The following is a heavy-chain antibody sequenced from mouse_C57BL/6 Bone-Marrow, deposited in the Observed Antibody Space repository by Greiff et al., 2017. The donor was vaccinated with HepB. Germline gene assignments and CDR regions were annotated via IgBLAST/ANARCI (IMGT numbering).Heavy chain of an antibody. Sequence: EVKLVESGEGLVKPGGSLKLSCAASGFTFSSYAMSWVRQTPEKRLEWVAYISSGGDYIYYSDTVKGRFTISRDNARNTLYLQMSSLKSEDTAMYYCTRDRLTFAYWGQGTLVTVSA. CDR1: GFTFSSYA. CDR3: TRDRLTFAY. CDR2: ISSGGDYI. V-gene: IGHV5-9-1*02. J-gene: IGHJ3*01. D-gene: IGHD1-2*01.